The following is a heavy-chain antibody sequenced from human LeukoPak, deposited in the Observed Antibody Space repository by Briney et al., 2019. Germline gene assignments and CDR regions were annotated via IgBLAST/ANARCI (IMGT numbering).Heavy chain of an antibody. CDR2: IYYSGST. V-gene: IGHV4-38-2*02. CDR1: GYSISSGYY. J-gene: IGHJ4*02. D-gene: IGHD3-22*01. Sequence: SETLSLTCTVSGYSISSGYYWGWIRQPPGKGLEWIGSIYYSGSTYYNPSLKSRVTISVDTSKNQFSLKLSSVTAADTAVYYCASLSFPYYDSSGYYSYYFDYWGQGTLVTVSS. CDR3: ASLSFPYYDSSGYYSYYFDY.